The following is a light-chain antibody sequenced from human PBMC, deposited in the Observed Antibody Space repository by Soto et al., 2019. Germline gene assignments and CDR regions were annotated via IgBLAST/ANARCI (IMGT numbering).Light chain of an antibody. CDR2: SNN. Sequence: QSVLTQSPSASGTPGQRVTISCSGSRSNIGRNFVYWYQHVPGTAPRLLIQSNNERPSGVPDRFSGSKSGTSVSLAISGLRSDDEATYYCAAWDDTLDAQVFGGGTKLTVL. V-gene: IGLV1-47*02. J-gene: IGLJ3*02. CDR1: RSNIGRNF. CDR3: AAWDDTLDAQV.